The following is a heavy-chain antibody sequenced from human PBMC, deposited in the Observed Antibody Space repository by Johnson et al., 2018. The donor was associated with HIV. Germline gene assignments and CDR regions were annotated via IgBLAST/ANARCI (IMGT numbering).Heavy chain of an antibody. D-gene: IGHD6-13*01. J-gene: IGHJ3*02. CDR2: IKTKTDGGTT. Sequence: VQLVESGGGLVKPGGSLRLSCAASGFTFSDAWLTWVRQAPGKGLEWVGRIKTKTDGGTTDYAAPVKGRFTISRDDSKNTLFLQMNSLKTDDTAVYYCSLGRAAVRLPAFDIWGQGTMVTVSS. CDR1: GFTFSDAW. V-gene: IGHV3-15*01. CDR3: SLGRAAVRLPAFDI.